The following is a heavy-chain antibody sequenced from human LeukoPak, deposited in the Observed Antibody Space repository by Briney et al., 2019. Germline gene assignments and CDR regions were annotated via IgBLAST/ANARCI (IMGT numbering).Heavy chain of an antibody. J-gene: IGHJ5*02. CDR3: ARDSRTGWFDP. V-gene: IGHV4-61*02. CDR1: GGSISSGSYY. CDR2: IYTSGST. D-gene: IGHD1-14*01. Sequence: PSETLSLTCTVSGGSISSGSYYWSWIRQPAGKGLEWIGRIYTSGSTNYNPSLKSRVTISVDTSKNQFSLKLSSVTAADTAVYYCARDSRTGWFDPWGQGTLVTVSS.